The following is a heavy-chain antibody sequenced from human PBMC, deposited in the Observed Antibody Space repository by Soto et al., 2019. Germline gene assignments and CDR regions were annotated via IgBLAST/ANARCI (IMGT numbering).Heavy chain of an antibody. V-gene: IGHV1-3*01. J-gene: IGHJ6*02. CDR3: ARATLRYYAMDV. Sequence: ASVKVSCKASGYALNNFGMHWVRQAPGQRLEWMGCISAANASTKYSQKFQGRVTITRDTSASTAYMELSSLRSDDTAVYYCARATLRYYAMDVWGQGTTVTV. CDR2: ISAANAST. CDR1: GYALNNFG.